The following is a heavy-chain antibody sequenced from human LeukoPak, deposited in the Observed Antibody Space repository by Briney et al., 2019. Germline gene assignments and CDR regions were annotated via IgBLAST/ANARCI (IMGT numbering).Heavy chain of an antibody. CDR3: ARGVVPAASNWFDP. CDR2: IYTSGST. Sequence: PSETLSLTCTVSGGSISSGSYYWGWIRQPAGKGLEWLGRIYTSGSTNYNPSLKSRVTISVDTSKNQFSLKLSSVTAADTAVYYCARGVVPAASNWFDPWGQGTLVTVSS. CDR1: GGSISSGSYY. D-gene: IGHD2-2*01. J-gene: IGHJ5*02. V-gene: IGHV4-61*02.